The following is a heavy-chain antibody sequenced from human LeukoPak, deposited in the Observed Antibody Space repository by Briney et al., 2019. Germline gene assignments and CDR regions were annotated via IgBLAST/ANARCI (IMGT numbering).Heavy chain of an antibody. Sequence: GGSLRLSCAASGFTFSDYYMSWIRQAPGKGLEWVSYISSSGSYTKYAGSVKGRFTISRDSAKNSLYLQMNTLSAEDTAVYYCARDRGDTNPLDYWGQGTLVTVSS. CDR2: ISSSGSYT. V-gene: IGHV3-11*06. CDR1: GFTFSDYY. J-gene: IGHJ4*02. CDR3: ARDRGDTNPLDY. D-gene: IGHD3-10*01.